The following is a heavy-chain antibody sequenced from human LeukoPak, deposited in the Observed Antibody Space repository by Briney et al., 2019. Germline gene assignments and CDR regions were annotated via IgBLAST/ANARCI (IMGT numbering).Heavy chain of an antibody. Sequence: PGGSLRLSCAASGFTFSSYEMNWVRQAPGKGLEWVSYISSSGSTIYYADSVKGRFTISRDNGKNSLYLQMNSLRAEDTAVYYCAREVVAASLFVYWGEGTLVTVSS. D-gene: IGHD2-15*01. CDR2: ISSSGSTI. V-gene: IGHV3-48*03. CDR3: AREVVAASLFVY. CDR1: GFTFSSYE. J-gene: IGHJ4*02.